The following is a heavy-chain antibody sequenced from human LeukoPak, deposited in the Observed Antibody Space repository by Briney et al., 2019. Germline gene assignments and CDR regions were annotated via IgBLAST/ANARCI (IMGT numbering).Heavy chain of an antibody. CDR3: ARDHSSASYTYYYYYMDV. CDR2: INHSGIT. CDR1: GFTFSDYY. J-gene: IGHJ6*03. D-gene: IGHD1-26*01. Sequence: GSLRLSCAASGFTFSDYYMSWIRQAPGKGLEYIGEINHSGITNYNPSLMSRVTISVDTSKNQFSLKLSSVTAADTAVYYCARDHSSASYTYYYYYMDVWGKGTTVTVSS. V-gene: IGHV4-34*01.